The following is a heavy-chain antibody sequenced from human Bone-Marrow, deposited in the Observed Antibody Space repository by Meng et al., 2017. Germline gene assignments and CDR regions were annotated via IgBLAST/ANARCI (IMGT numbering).Heavy chain of an antibody. J-gene: IGHJ3*02. Sequence: GESLKISCAASGFTFSSYSMNWVRQAPGKGLEWVSSISSSSSYIYYADSVKGRFTISRDNAKNSLYLQMNSLRAEDTAVYYCANRGLWFGESSTKDAFDIWGQGTMVTVSS. CDR3: ANRGLWFGESSTKDAFDI. V-gene: IGHV3-21*04. CDR1: GFTFSSYS. CDR2: ISSSSSYI. D-gene: IGHD3-10*01.